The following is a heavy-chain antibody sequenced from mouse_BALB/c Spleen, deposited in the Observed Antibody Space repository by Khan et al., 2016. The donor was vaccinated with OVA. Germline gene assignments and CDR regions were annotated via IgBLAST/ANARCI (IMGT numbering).Heavy chain of an antibody. D-gene: IGHD2-2*01. CDR1: GYTFTNYG. Sequence: QIQLVQSGPELKKPGETVKISCKASGYTFTNYGMNWVKQSPGKGLKWMGWINTYTGEPTYTEDFKGRFAFSLETSASTAYLQINNIKNEDTATYFCARSRGLPAPLDYWGQGTSVTVSS. V-gene: IGHV9-3-1*01. CDR2: INTYTGEP. CDR3: ARSRGLPAPLDY. J-gene: IGHJ4*01.